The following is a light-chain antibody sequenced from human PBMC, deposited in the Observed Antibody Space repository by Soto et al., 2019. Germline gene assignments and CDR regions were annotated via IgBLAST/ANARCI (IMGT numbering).Light chain of an antibody. Sequence: QSVLTQPPSASGTPGKRVTISCSGSGSNIGSHDVYWYQHLPGTAPKVLIYRNDQRPSGVPDRFSASRSGTSDSLAISGLRSEDEADYYCVAWDDSLSGRVFGGGTKLTVL. CDR2: RND. V-gene: IGLV1-47*02. J-gene: IGLJ3*02. CDR1: GSNIGSHD. CDR3: VAWDDSLSGRV.